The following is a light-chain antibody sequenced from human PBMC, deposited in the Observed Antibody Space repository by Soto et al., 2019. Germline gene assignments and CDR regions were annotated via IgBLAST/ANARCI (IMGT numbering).Light chain of an antibody. CDR3: QQSYSTLFT. CDR2: AAS. Sequence: DSHMTQSPSSLSASVGDRVTITCRASQSISSYLNWYQQKPGKAPKLLIYAASSLQSGVPSRFSGSGSGTDFTLTISSLQPEDFATYYCQQSYSTLFTFGPGTKVDI. J-gene: IGKJ3*01. V-gene: IGKV1-39*01. CDR1: QSISSY.